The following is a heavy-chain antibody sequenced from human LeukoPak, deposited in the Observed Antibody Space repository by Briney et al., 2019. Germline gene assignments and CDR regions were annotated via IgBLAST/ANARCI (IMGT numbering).Heavy chain of an antibody. CDR1: GASINTYY. Sequence: SETLSLTCTVSGASINTYYWSWIRQPPGKGLEWIGYIYYSGTTSYNPSLKTRVTISIDTSKNQFSLKLSPVTAADTTVYYCARVLRPMASQYYFDYWGQGTLVTVSS. V-gene: IGHV4-59*01. D-gene: IGHD3-10*01. CDR2: IYYSGTT. CDR3: ARVLRPMASQYYFDY. J-gene: IGHJ4*02.